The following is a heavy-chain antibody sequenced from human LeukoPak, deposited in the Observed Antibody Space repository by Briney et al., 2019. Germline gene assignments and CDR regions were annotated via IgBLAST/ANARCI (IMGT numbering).Heavy chain of an antibody. V-gene: IGHV1-2*02. CDR3: AKASLESGYDSTGFDY. CDR2: INPNSGDT. Sequence: ASVKVSCKTSGYTFTGYHIHWVRQAPGQGLEWMGWINPNSGDTNYAQNFQGRVTMTRDTSISTAYVELSRLRSDDTVIYYCAKASLESGYDSTGFDYWGQGTLVTVSA. J-gene: IGHJ4*02. D-gene: IGHD3-22*01. CDR1: GYTFTGYH.